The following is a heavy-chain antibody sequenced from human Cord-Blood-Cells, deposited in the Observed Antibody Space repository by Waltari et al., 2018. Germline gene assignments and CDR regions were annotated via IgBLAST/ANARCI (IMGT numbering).Heavy chain of an antibody. Sequence: QVQLQESGPGLVKPSETLSLTCTVPGGSISSYYWSWIRQPAGKGLEWIGRIYTSGSTNYNPSLKSRVTMSVDTSKNQFSLKLSSVTAADTAVYYCAREGTYYDFWSGYSNWFDPWGQGTLVTVSS. CDR1: GGSISSYY. D-gene: IGHD3-3*01. J-gene: IGHJ5*02. CDR2: IYTSGST. V-gene: IGHV4-4*07. CDR3: AREGTYYDFWSGYSNWFDP.